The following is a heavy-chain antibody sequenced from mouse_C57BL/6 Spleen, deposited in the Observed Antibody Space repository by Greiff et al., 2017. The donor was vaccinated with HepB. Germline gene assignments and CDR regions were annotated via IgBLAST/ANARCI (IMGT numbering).Heavy chain of an antibody. J-gene: IGHJ3*01. V-gene: IGHV14-3*01. D-gene: IGHD1-1*01. CDR1: GFNIKNTY. CDR2: IDPANGNT. CDR3: APYYYGSSPWFAY. Sequence: DVQLQESVAELVRPGASVKLSCTASGFNIKNTYMHWVKQRPEQGLEWIGRIDPANGNTKYAPKFQGKATITADTSSNTAYLQLSSLTSEDTAIYYCAPYYYGSSPWFAYWGQGTLVTVSA.